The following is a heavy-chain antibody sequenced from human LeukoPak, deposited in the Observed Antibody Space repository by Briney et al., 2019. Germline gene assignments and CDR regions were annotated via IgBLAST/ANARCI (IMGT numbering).Heavy chain of an antibody. V-gene: IGHV4-59*01. J-gene: IGHJ4*02. CDR2: IYYSGST. D-gene: IGHD5-12*01. CDR1: GGSFNGYY. CDR3: AREKRGYSGYDKGYYFDY. Sequence: SETLSLTCAVYGGSFNGYYWSWIRQPPGKGLEWIGYIYYSGSTNYNPSLKSRVTISVDTSKNQFSLKLSSVTAADTAVYYCAREKRGYSGYDKGYYFDYWGQGTLVTVSS.